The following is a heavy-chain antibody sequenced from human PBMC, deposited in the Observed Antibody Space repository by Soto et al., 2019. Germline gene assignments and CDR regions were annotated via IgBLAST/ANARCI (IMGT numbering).Heavy chain of an antibody. CDR1: GDSVSSNSAA. D-gene: IGHD3-22*01. CDR2: TYYRSKWYN. Sequence: SQTLSLTCAISGDSVSSNSAAWNWIRQSPSRGLEWLGRTYYRSKWYNDYAVSVKSRLTINPDTSKNQFSLQLNSVTPEDTAVYYCARGRAYYDSSGYFDYWGQGTLVTVYS. V-gene: IGHV6-1*01. CDR3: ARGRAYYDSSGYFDY. J-gene: IGHJ4*02.